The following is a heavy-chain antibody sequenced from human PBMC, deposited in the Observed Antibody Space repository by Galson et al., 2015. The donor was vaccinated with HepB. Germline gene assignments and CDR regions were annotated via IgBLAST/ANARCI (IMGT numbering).Heavy chain of an antibody. CDR2: INPSGGST. J-gene: IGHJ4*02. CDR1: GYTFTRHN. CDR3: AREGLPSQYYFDL. D-gene: IGHD2-15*01. V-gene: IGHV1-46*01. Sequence: SVKVSCKASGYTFTRHNMHWVRQAPGQGLEWMGTINPSGGSTSYIQNLQGRVTVTRDTSTSTVYMELSSLRSEDTAVYYCAREGLPSQYYFDLWGQGTLVTVSS.